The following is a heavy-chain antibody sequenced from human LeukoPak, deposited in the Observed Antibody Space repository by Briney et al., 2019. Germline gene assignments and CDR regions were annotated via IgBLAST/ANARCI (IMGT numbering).Heavy chain of an antibody. CDR2: IYHSGST. CDR1: GYSISSGYY. Sequence: SETLSLTCTVSGYSISSGYYWGWIRQPPGKGLEWIGSIYHSGSTYYNPSLKSRVTTSVDTSKNQFSLKLSSVTAADTAVYYCAREGDDYGSNDYWGQGTLVTVSS. V-gene: IGHV4-38-2*02. CDR3: AREGDDYGSNDY. D-gene: IGHD4-17*01. J-gene: IGHJ4*02.